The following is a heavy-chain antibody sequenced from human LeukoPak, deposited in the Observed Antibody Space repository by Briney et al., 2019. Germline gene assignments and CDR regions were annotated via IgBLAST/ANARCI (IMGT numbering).Heavy chain of an antibody. D-gene: IGHD3-10*01. Sequence: SVKVSCKGSGYNFAGYYIHWVRQAPGQGLEWMGGIIPIFGTANYAQKFQGRVTITADESTSTAYMELSSLRSEDTAVYYCARGKGLRPRSYGSGSYSLDYWGQGTLVTVSS. J-gene: IGHJ4*02. CDR1: GYNFAGYY. V-gene: IGHV1-69*13. CDR2: IIPIFGTA. CDR3: ARGKGLRPRSYGSGSYSLDY.